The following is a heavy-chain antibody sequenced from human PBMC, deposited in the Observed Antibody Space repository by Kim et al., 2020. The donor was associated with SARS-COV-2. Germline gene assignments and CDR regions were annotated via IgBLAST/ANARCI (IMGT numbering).Heavy chain of an antibody. J-gene: IGHJ4*02. CDR2: ST. CDR3: ARNLLSDHDDY. Sequence: STFYADSVKGRFTISRHISKNTLYLQMSSLRLEDAAVYYCARNLLSDHDDYWGQGTLVTVSS. D-gene: IGHD3-10*01. V-gene: IGHV3-53*04.